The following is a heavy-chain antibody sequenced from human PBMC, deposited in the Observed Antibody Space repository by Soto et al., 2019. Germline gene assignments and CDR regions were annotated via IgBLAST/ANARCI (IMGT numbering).Heavy chain of an antibody. J-gene: IGHJ4*02. Sequence: PGGSLRLPCAASGFTFSTSAMTWVRQAPGKGPEWVSTISDGSRLTYYADSVGGRFTISRADSKKILSLQMSSLRAQDTAVYFCSKSGPTNYFDSWGQGSLVTVSS. CDR3: SKSGPTNYFDS. D-gene: IGHD1-26*01. CDR1: GFTFSTSA. V-gene: IGHV3-23*01. CDR2: ISDGSRLT.